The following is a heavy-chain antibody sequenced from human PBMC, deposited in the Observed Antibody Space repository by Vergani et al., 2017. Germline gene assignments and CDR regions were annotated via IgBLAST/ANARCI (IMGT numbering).Heavy chain of an antibody. V-gene: IGHV3-30*18. CDR3: AKSQNGMDV. CDR2: ISYDGSNK. J-gene: IGHJ6*02. Sequence: VQLLESGGGVVQPGRSLRLSCAASGFTFSSYGMHWVRQAPGKGLEWVAVISYDGSNKYYADSVKGRFTISRDNSKNTLYLQMNSLRAEDTAVYYCAKSQNGMDVWGQGTTVTVSS. CDR1: GFTFSSYG.